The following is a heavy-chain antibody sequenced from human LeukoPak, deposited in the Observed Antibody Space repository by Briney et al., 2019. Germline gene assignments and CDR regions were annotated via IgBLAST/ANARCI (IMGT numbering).Heavy chain of an antibody. Sequence: XXCTXSGGSIXSYYWSWIRQPPGKGLEWVGYIYYSGSTNYNPSLKSRVTISVDTSKNQFSLKLSSVTAAGTAVYYCARDHQGYCSSTSCPDSDYYYYYMGVWGKGTTVTVSS. D-gene: IGHD2-2*01. CDR3: ARDHQGYCSSTSCPDSDYYYYYMGV. CDR1: GGSIXSYY. CDR2: IYYSGST. V-gene: IGHV4-59*01. J-gene: IGHJ6*03.